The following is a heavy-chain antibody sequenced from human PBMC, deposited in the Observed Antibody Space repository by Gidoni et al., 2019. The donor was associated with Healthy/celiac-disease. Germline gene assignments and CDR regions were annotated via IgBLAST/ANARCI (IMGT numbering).Heavy chain of an antibody. J-gene: IGHJ4*02. V-gene: IGHV3-21*01. CDR2: ISSSSSYI. Sequence: EVQLVESGGGLVKPGGSLRLSCAASGFTFSSYSINWLRQAPGKGLEWVSSISSSSSYIYYAYSVKGRFTISRYNAKNSLYLQMNSPRAEDTALYYCARDRRIQPYFDYWGQGTLVTVSS. CDR1: GFTFSSYS. CDR3: ARDRRIQPYFDY. D-gene: IGHD5-18*01.